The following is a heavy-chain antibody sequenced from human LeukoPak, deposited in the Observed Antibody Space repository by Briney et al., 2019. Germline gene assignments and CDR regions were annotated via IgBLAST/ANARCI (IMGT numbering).Heavy chain of an antibody. Sequence: SETLSLTCTVSGGSISSSSYYWGWIRQPPGKGLEWIGYIYHSGSTYYNPSLKSRVTISVDRSKNQFSLKLSSVTAADTAVYYCARAGIAAAGTWDHWGQGTLVTVSS. J-gene: IGHJ4*02. CDR1: GGSISSSSYY. D-gene: IGHD6-13*01. V-gene: IGHV4-30-2*01. CDR2: IYHSGST. CDR3: ARAGIAAAGTWDH.